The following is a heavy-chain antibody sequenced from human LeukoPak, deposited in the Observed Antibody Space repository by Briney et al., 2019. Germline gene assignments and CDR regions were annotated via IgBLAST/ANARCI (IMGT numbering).Heavy chain of an antibody. CDR2: ITGSGGNT. J-gene: IGHJ4*02. Sequence: GGSLRLSCAASGFTFSNYAMSWVRQAPGKGLEWVSAITGSGGNTYYADSVKGRFTISRDNSKNTVFLQMNSLRAEDTAVYYCAKWGDYDVLTGYYVSDYWGQGTLVTVSS. D-gene: IGHD3-9*01. CDR1: GFTFSNYA. CDR3: AKWGDYDVLTGYYVSDY. V-gene: IGHV3-23*01.